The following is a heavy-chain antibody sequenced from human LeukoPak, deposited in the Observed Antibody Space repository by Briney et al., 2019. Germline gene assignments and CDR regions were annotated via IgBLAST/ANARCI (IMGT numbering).Heavy chain of an antibody. Sequence: GGSLRLSCAASSYIFSDAWMNWVRQAPGKGLEWVGRIETKAHGGTTKYAAPVKGRFTISRDDSKSTLYLQMSSLKTEDTAAYYCTTDPFYDSAGFAFWGQGTLVTVS. V-gene: IGHV3-15*07. J-gene: IGHJ4*02. CDR2: IETKAHGGTT. D-gene: IGHD5/OR15-5a*01. CDR3: TTDPFYDSAGFAF. CDR1: SYIFSDAW.